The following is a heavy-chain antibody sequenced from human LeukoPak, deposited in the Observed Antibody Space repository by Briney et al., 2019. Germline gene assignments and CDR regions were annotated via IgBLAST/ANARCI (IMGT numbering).Heavy chain of an antibody. Sequence: GGSLRLSCAASGFTFSGYYMSWIRQAPGKGLEWVSYISSSGSTIYYADSVKGRFTISRDNAKNSLYLQMNSLRAEDTAVYYCAREDCSSTSCYTNAFDIWGQGTMVTVSS. CDR3: AREDCSSTSCYTNAFDI. CDR2: ISSSGSTI. V-gene: IGHV3-11*01. CDR1: GFTFSGYY. D-gene: IGHD2-2*01. J-gene: IGHJ3*02.